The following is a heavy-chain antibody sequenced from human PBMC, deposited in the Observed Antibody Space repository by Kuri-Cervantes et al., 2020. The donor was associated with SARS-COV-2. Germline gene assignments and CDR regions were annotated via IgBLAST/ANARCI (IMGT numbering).Heavy chain of an antibody. D-gene: IGHD3-22*01. V-gene: IGHV3-33*08. Sequence: GGSLRLSCAASGFTFSSYAMGWFRQAPGKGLEWVAVMWYDGTNKFYADSVKGRFTIFRDNSKNTVYLQMDSLRGEDTATYYCARDGNYYDSTDHAIDSWGQGTLVTVSS. CDR2: MWYDGTNK. CDR1: GFTFSSYA. J-gene: IGHJ4*02. CDR3: ARDGNYYDSTDHAIDS.